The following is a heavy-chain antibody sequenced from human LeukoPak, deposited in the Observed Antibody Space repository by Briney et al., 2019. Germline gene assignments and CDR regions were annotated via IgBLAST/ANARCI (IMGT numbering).Heavy chain of an antibody. CDR2: IRSKTDGETT. CDR3: TTEKDY. J-gene: IGHJ4*02. CDR1: GFTFGKAW. V-gene: IGHV3-15*07. Sequence: SGGSLRLSCAASGFTFGKAWMNWVRQAPGKGLEWVGRIRSKTDGETTDYAAPVKGRFSISRDDSKNTVYLQMNSLKTEDAAVYYCTTEKDYWGQGTLVTVSS.